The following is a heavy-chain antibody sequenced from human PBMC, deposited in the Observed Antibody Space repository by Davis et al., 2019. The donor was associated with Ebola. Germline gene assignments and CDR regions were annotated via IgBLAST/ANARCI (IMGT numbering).Heavy chain of an antibody. CDR1: GGSISSSSYY. CDR2: IYYDGST. J-gene: IGHJ6*04. D-gene: IGHD2-2*01. V-gene: IGHV4-39*01. CDR3: ARMDVVVPAAMVYYYGMDV. Sequence: SETLSLTCTVSGGSISSSSYYWGWIRQPPGQGLEWIGYIYYDGSTYYNPSLKSRVTISVDTSKNQFSLKLSSVTAADTAVYYCARMDVVVPAAMVYYYGMDVWGKGTTVTVSS.